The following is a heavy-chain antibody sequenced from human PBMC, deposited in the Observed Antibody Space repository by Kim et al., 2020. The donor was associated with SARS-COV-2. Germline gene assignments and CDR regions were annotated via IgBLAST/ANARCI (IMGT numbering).Heavy chain of an antibody. CDR2: VNNGGNA. J-gene: IGHJ4*02. D-gene: IGHD6-19*01. CDR1: GFTFSSRA. V-gene: IGHV3-23*01. CDR3: AKDHPSSGWPAFDS. Sequence: GGSLRLSCAASGFTFSSRAMSWVRQAPGKGPEWVASVNNGGNAYYADSVKGGFTVSRDITRDTLYLQMNSLRAEDTALYFCAKDHPSSGWPAFDSWGQGTLVTVSS.